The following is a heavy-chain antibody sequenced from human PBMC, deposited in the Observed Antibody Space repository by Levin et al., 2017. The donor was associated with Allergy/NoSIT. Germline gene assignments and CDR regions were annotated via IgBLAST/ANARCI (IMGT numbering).Heavy chain of an antibody. V-gene: IGHV3-7*01. J-gene: IGHJ6*03. CDR1: GFTFSSYW. CDR3: ARGSVFRYLDYYYMDV. D-gene: IGHD3-9*01. CDR2: IKQDGSEK. Sequence: PGGSLRLSCAASGFTFSSYWMSWVRQAPGKGLEWVANIKQDGSEKNYVDSVKGRFTISRDNAKNSLFLQMNSLRAEDTAVYYCARGSVFRYLDYYYMDVWGKGTTVPVSS.